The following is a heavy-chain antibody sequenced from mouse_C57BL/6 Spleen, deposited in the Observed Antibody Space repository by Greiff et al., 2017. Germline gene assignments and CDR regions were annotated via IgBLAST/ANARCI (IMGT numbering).Heavy chain of an antibody. J-gene: IGHJ4*01. CDR2: IHPNSGST. D-gene: IGHD2-3*01. CDR3: ARSIYEGYYPMDD. Sequence: QVQLQQPGAELVKPGASVKLSSKASGYTFTSYWMHWVKQRPGQGLEWIGMIHPNSGSTNYNEKFKSKATLTVAKSSSTAYMQLSSLTSEDSAVYYCARSIYEGYYPMDDWGQGTSVTVSS. CDR1: GYTFTSYW. V-gene: IGHV1-64*01.